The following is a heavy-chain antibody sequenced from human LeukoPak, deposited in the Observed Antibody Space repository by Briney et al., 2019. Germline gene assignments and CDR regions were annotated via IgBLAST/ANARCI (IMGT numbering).Heavy chain of an antibody. CDR2: ISAYNGNT. J-gene: IGHJ4*02. CDR3: ARGEYYYDTSGYPSYYFHY. V-gene: IGHV1-18*01. CDR1: GYTFTSYG. D-gene: IGHD3-22*01. Sequence: GASVKVSCKASGYTFTSYGISWVRQAPGQGLEWMGWISAYNGNTNYAKKFQGRVTMTRDTSISTAYMELSSLGSDDTAVFYCARGEYYYDTSGYPSYYFHYWGQGTLVTVSS.